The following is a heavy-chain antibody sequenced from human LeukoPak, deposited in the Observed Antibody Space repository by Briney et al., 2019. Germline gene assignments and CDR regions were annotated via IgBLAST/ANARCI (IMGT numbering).Heavy chain of an antibody. V-gene: IGHV5-51*01. J-gene: IGHJ6*02. CDR2: IYPGDSDT. CDR1: GYSFTSYW. Sequence: KCGESLKISCKGSGYSFTSYWIGWVRQMPGKGLEWMGIIYPGDSDTRYSPSFQGQVTIPADKSISTAYLQWSSLKASDTAMYYCARQDGDYVGYYYYGMDVWGQGTTVTVSS. D-gene: IGHD4-17*01. CDR3: ARQDGDYVGYYYYGMDV.